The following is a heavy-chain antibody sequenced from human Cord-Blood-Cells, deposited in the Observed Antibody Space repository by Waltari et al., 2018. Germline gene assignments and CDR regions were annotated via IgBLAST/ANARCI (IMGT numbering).Heavy chain of an antibody. J-gene: IGHJ3*02. V-gene: IGHV4-59*08. CDR3: ARQGSGSYDAFDI. CDR2: IYYSGST. D-gene: IGHD3-10*01. Sequence: QVQLQESVPGMVKPSEHLSLTFTVSGGSLSRYYWSWIRQPTGKGLEWIGYIYYSGSTNYNPSLKSLVTISVDTSKNQFSLKLSSVTAADTAVYYCARQGSGSYDAFDIWGQGTMVTVSS. CDR1: GGSLSRYY.